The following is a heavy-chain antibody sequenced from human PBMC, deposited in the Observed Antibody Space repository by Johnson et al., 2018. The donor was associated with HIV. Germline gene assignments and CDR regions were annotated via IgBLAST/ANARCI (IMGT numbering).Heavy chain of an antibody. CDR3: AKAYSSGWWALDI. V-gene: IGHV3-30*18. J-gene: IGHJ3*02. CDR1: GFTFSDYG. Sequence: QVQLVESGGGVVQPGRSLRLSCAASGFTFSDYGMHWVRQAPGKGLEWVAVISYDGSNKYYVDSVKGGFTISRDKSKNTLYLQMNSLSAEDTAVYYCAKAYSSGWWALDIWGLGTMVTVSS. CDR2: ISYDGSNK. D-gene: IGHD6-19*01.